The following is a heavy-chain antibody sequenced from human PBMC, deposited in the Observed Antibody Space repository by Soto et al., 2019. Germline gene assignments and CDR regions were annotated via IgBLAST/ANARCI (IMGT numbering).Heavy chain of an antibody. V-gene: IGHV3-33*01. D-gene: IGHD3-10*01. Sequence: GGSLRLSCAASGFTFSSHGMHWVRQAPGKGLEWLAVIWYDGSNKYYADSVKGRFTISRDNSKNTLNLQMNSLRAEDTAVYYCAGARSHYYTDYFDYWGQGTLVTVSS. J-gene: IGHJ4*02. CDR2: IWYDGSNK. CDR3: AGARSHYYTDYFDY. CDR1: GFTFSSHG.